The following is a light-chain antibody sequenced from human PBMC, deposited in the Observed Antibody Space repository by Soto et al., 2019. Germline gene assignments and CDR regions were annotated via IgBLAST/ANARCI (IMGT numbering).Light chain of an antibody. J-gene: IGLJ2*01. V-gene: IGLV2-8*01. CDR2: EVS. Sequence: QSALTQPPSASGSPGQSVTISCTGTSSDVGGYTYVSWYQQHPGKAPKLMIYEVSKRPSGGPDRFSGSKSGNTASLTVSGLQAEDEAYYYCSSYAGSNNLVFGGGTQLTVL. CDR1: SSDVGGYTY. CDR3: SSYAGSNNLV.